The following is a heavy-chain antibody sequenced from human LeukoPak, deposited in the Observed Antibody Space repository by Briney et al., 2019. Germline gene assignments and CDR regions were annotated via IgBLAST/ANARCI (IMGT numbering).Heavy chain of an antibody. D-gene: IGHD6-6*01. Sequence: GGSLRLSCAASGFTFSSYAMSWDRQAPGKGLEWVSAISGSGGSTYYADSVKGRFTISRDNSKNTLYLQMNSLRAEDTAVYYCARDPYSSSYVFDYWGQGTLVTVSS. CDR1: GFTFSSYA. CDR3: ARDPYSSSYVFDY. CDR2: ISGSGGST. V-gene: IGHV3-23*01. J-gene: IGHJ4*02.